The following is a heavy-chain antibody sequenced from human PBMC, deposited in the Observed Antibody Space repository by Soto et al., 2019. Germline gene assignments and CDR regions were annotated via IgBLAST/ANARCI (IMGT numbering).Heavy chain of an antibody. J-gene: IGHJ4*01. CDR1: GYTFTNYA. CDR2: VSTNNGNA. V-gene: IGHV1-18*04. Sequence: QVQLVQSGAEVKKPGASVKVSCKASGYTFTNYAITWVRQAPGQGLEWMGWVSTNNGNANYAQKVQGRVTMTTDTSTTTAYMELRSLRSDATAVYFCARVLRFDASGFLRRESFDHWGHGTLVTVSA. CDR3: ARVLRFDASGFLRRESFDH. D-gene: IGHD3-22*01.